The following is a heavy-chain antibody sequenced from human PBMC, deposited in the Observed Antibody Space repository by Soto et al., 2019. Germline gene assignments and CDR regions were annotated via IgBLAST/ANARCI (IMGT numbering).Heavy chain of an antibody. Sequence: GGSRRLSCAASGFTFRSYWLHWVRPAPGKELLXVXXXNXDXGXTXXXXSVKGRFPISRDNVKNTLYLQMNSPRVEDTAVYYWASDLSGRAYVWGQGTTLTVSS. D-gene: IGHD3-10*01. J-gene: IGHJ6*02. CDR1: GFTFRSYW. CDR3: ASDLSGRAYV. CDR2: XNXDXGXT. V-gene: IGHV3-74*01.